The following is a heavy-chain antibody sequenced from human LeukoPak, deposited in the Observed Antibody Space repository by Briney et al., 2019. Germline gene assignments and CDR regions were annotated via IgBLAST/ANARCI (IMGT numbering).Heavy chain of an antibody. D-gene: IGHD3-10*01. CDR1: GFTFSSYA. CDR3: ARGLRGSGSYYEYYYYYYMDV. Sequence: GGSLRLSCAASGFTFSSYAMSWVRQAPGKGLEWGSGISGSGGKTYYADSVKGRFTISRDNSKNTLYLQMNSLRAEDTAVYYCARGLRGSGSYYEYYYYYYMDVWGKGTTVTISS. J-gene: IGHJ6*03. CDR2: ISGSGGKT. V-gene: IGHV3-23*01.